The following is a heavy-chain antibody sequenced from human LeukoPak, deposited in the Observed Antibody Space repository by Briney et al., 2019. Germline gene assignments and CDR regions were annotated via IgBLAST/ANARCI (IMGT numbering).Heavy chain of an antibody. CDR1: GFTFSSYS. D-gene: IGHD3-16*01. J-gene: IGHJ6*02. V-gene: IGHV3-21*01. CDR2: ISSSSSYI. CDR3: ARDSFVSSPYYGMDV. Sequence: GGSLRLSCAASGFTFSSYSMNWVRQAPGKGLEWVSSISSSSSYIYYADSVKGRFTISRDNAKNSLYLQMNSLRAEDTAVYYCARDSFVSSPYYGMDVWGHGTTVTVSS.